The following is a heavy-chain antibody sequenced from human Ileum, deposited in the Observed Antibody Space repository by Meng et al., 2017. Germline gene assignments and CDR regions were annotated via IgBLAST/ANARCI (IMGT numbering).Heavy chain of an antibody. D-gene: IGHD3-16*01. Sequence: QVQLLQCGAVLWKPSVPLYLTCASYGGSYSSSYCSRIRQPPGKGLEWIGEINHSASTNYNPSLKSRVPISINTSKIQFSLKLSSVTAADTAVYYCVRGWVRYGPDFDYWGQGTLVTVSS. CDR1: GGSYSSSY. CDR3: VRGWVRYGPDFDY. CDR2: INHSAST. V-gene: IGHV4-34*01. J-gene: IGHJ4*02.